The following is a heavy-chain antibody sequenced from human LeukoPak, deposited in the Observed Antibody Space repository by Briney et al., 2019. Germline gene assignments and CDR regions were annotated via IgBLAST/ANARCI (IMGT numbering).Heavy chain of an antibody. CDR1: GYSFTSHY. CDR2: INPRGTST. Sequence: GASVKVSCKASGYSFTSHYMHWVRQAPGQGLEWMGLINPRGTSTIYAEKFQGRVTMTEDTSTDTAYMELSSLRSEDTAVYYCATEVVGATTFGYWGQGTLVTVSS. V-gene: IGHV1-46*01. J-gene: IGHJ4*02. D-gene: IGHD1-26*01. CDR3: ATEVVGATTFGY.